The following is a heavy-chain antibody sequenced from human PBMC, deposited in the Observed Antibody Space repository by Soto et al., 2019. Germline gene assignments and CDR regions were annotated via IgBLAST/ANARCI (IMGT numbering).Heavy chain of an antibody. Sequence: LSLTCTVSGGSISSYYWSWFRQAPGKGLEWVGFIRSKAYGGTTEYAASVKGRFTISRDDSKSIAYLQMNSLKTEDTAVYYCTRDSAGTWYSGSYYFDYWGQGTLVTVSS. J-gene: IGHJ4*02. CDR1: GGSISSYY. V-gene: IGHV3-49*03. CDR2: IRSKAYGGTT. D-gene: IGHD1-26*01. CDR3: TRDSAGTWYSGSYYFDY.